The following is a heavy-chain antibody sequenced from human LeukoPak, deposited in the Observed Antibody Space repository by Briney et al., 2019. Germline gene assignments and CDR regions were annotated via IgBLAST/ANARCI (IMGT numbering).Heavy chain of an antibody. V-gene: IGHV3-7*01. CDR2: IKTDGSEK. CDR1: GFTFSNYW. J-gene: IGHJ6*02. Sequence: GGSLRPSCEGSGFTFSNYWMGWVRQAPGKGLQWVANIKTDGSEKYYVDSVKGRFTISRDNAKNSLYLQMNSLRAEDTAVYYCARRTFSYYGMDVWGQGTTVTVSS. CDR3: ARRTFSYYGMDV.